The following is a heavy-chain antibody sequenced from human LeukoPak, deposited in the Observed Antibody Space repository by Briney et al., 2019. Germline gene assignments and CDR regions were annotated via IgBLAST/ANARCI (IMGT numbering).Heavy chain of an antibody. J-gene: IGHJ4*02. V-gene: IGHV3-21*01. CDR1: GFTFSSYS. CDR3: ARDQGPDILTGYYRSLDY. Sequence: PGGSLRLSCAASGFTFSSYSMNWVRQAPGKGLEWVSSISSSSSYIYYADSVKGRFTISRDNAKNSLYLQMNSLRAEDTAVYYCARDQGPDILTGYYRSLDYWGQGTLVTVSS. CDR2: ISSSSSYI. D-gene: IGHD3-9*01.